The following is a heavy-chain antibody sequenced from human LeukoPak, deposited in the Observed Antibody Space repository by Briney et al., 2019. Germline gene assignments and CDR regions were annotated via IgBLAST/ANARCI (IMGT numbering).Heavy chain of an antibody. J-gene: IGHJ6*02. V-gene: IGHV3-64*01. D-gene: IGHD5-18*01. CDR2: ISSNGGST. CDR3: ARLHVDTAMVSGGMDV. Sequence: QPGGSLRLSCAASGFIFSSYAMHWVRQAPGKGLEYVSAISSNGGSTYYANSVKGRFTISRDNSKNTLYLQMGSLRAEDMAVYYCARLHVDTAMVSGGMDVWGQGTTVTVSS. CDR1: GFIFSSYA.